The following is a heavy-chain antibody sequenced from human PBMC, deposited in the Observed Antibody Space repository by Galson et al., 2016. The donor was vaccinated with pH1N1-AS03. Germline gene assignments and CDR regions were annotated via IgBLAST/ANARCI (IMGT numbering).Heavy chain of an antibody. CDR2: INPNDGVT. Sequence: SVKVSCKASGYIFPGFYVHWVRQAPGQGLEWMGWINPNDGVTNYAQKFQAWVTMTGDTSISTAYMELYGLKSDDTDVYYCARDPRGPCSSATCATTYYFGMDVWGQGTTVTVSS. V-gene: IGHV1-2*04. J-gene: IGHJ6*02. CDR1: GYIFPGFY. CDR3: ARDPRGPCSSATCATTYYFGMDV. D-gene: IGHD1-26*01.